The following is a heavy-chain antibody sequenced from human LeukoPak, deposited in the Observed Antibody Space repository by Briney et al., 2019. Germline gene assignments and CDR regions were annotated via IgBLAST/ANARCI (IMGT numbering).Heavy chain of an antibody. CDR2: IKQEGSEK. J-gene: IGHJ4*02. CDR1: GFTFSTYW. CDR3: ARDLPNYYGSGIPDC. Sequence: GGSLRLSCAASGFTFSTYWMSWVRQAPGKGLGWVANIKQEGSEKYYVDSVKGRFTISRDNAKNSLYLQMNSLRAEDTAVYYCARDLPNYYGSGIPDCWGQGTLVTVSS. D-gene: IGHD3-10*01. V-gene: IGHV3-7*01.